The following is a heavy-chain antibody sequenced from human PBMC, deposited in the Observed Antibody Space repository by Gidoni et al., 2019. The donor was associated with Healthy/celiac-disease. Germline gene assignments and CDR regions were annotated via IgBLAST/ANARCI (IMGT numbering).Heavy chain of an antibody. CDR1: GGTFSSYT. V-gene: IGHV1-69*02. J-gene: IGHJ4*02. CDR3: ASGDYSNYVDY. D-gene: IGHD4-4*01. CDR2: IIPILGIA. Sequence: QVQLVQSGAEVKKPGSSVKVSCKASGGTFSSYTISWVRQPPGQGLEWMGRIIPILGIANYAQKFQGRVTITADKSTSTAYMELSSLRSEDTAVYYCASGDYSNYVDYWGQGTLVTVSS.